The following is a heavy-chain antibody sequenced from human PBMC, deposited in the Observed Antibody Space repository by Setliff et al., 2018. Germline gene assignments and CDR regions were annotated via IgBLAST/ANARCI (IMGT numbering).Heavy chain of an antibody. CDR2: IYFSGST. Sequence: PSETLSLTCTVSGGAIGNNIYYWGWIRRPPGKGLEWIGSIYFSGSTYYNPSLKSRVSMSVDSSKNQFSLNLNSVTAADTAVYYCARGFDVCGGGACYTDGPYYFDYWGLGTLVTVSS. D-gene: IGHD2-21*02. CDR3: ARGFDVCGGGACYTDGPYYFDY. J-gene: IGHJ4*02. CDR1: GGAIGNNIYY. V-gene: IGHV4-39*01.